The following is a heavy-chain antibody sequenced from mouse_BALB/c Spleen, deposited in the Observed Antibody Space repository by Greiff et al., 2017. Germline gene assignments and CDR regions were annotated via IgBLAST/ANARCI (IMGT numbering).Heavy chain of an antibody. V-gene: IGHV5-4*02. CDR3: ARDRVPYAMDY. Sequence: EVHLVESGGGLVKPGGSLKLSCAASGFTFSDYYMYWVRQTPEKRLEWVATISDGGSYTYYPDSVKGRFTISRDNAKNNLYLQMSSLKSEDTAMYYCARDRVPYAMDYWGQGTSVTVSS. J-gene: IGHJ4*01. CDR2: ISDGGSYT. CDR1: GFTFSDYY. D-gene: IGHD5-1*01.